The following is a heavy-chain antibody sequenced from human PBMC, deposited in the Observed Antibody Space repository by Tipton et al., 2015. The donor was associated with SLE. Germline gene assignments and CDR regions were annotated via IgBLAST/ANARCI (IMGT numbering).Heavy chain of an antibody. CDR2: VTGRGGCT. CDR1: GFTFSNYA. J-gene: IGHJ4*02. CDR3: AKASGGVYGTEYFDY. Sequence: SLRLSCAASGFTFSNYAMNWVRQAPGKGLEWVSLVTGRGGCTYYSNYVKGRFTISRDNSKNPLYLQMNSLRPQDTAVCYCAKASGGVYGTEYFDYWGQGTLVTVSS. D-gene: IGHD5/OR15-5a*01. V-gene: IGHV3-23*01.